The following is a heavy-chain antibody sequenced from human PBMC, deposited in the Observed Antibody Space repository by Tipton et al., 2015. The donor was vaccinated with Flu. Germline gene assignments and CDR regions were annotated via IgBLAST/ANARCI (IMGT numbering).Heavy chain of an antibody. J-gene: IGHJ2*01. CDR2: ISSDGST. Sequence: TLSLTCTVSDGTVSSGGYYWTWMRQPPGKGLEYIGQISSDGSTNQNPSLKSRATISVDTSKNQISLKLTSVTAADTAVYYCARMKARDCTLGVCYLWWFDLWGRGSLVTVSS. CDR1: DGTVSSGGYY. D-gene: IGHD2-8*01. V-gene: IGHV4-61*08. CDR3: ARMKARDCTLGVCYLWWFDL.